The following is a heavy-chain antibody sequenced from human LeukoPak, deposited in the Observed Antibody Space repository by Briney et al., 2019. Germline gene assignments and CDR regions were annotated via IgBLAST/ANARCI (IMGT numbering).Heavy chain of an antibody. CDR1: EFSVGSNY. CDR3: ANLGYCSGGDCDSY. CDR2: IKQDGSEK. Sequence: GGSLRLSCAASEFSVGSNYMTWVRQAPGKGLEWVANIKQDGSEKYYVDSVKGRFTISRDNAKNSVYLQMNSLRAEDTAVYYCANLGYCSGGDCDSYWGQGILVTVSS. J-gene: IGHJ4*02. D-gene: IGHD2-15*01. V-gene: IGHV3-7*01.